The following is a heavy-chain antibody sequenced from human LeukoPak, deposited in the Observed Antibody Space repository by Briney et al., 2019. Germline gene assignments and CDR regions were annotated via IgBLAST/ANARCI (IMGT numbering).Heavy chain of an antibody. CDR2: TSGDGGST. J-gene: IGHJ6*02. CDR3: AKDFYYGSGWTTFYYYYYGMDV. D-gene: IGHD3-10*01. Sequence: GGSLRLSCAASGFTFDDYAMHWVRQAPGKGLEWVSLTSGDGGSTYYADSVKGRFTISRDNSKNSLYLQMNSLRTEDTALYYCAKDFYYGSGWTTFYYYYYGMDVWGQGTTVTVSS. CDR1: GFTFDDYA. V-gene: IGHV3-43*02.